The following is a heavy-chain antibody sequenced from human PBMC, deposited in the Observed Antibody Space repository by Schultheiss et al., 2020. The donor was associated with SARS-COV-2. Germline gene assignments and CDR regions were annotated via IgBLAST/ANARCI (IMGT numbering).Heavy chain of an antibody. Sequence: GGSLRLSCAASGFTISTYDMSWVRQAPGKGLEWVSGISVRGGRANYADSVKGRFTISRDNAKNTLYLQMNSLRAEDTAVYYCAREWVGATDYWGQGTLVTVSS. CDR1: GFTISTYD. D-gene: IGHD1-26*01. CDR2: ISVRGGRA. J-gene: IGHJ4*02. CDR3: AREWVGATDY. V-gene: IGHV3-23*01.